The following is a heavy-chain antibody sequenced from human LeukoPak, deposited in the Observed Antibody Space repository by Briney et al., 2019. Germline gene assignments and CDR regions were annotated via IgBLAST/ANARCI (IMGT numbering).Heavy chain of an antibody. V-gene: IGHV3-73*01. CDR2: IRGSGNSFST. CDR1: GFTFSVST. CDR3: ARLLVPSGVSDDL. D-gene: IGHD2-8*01. J-gene: IGHJ5*02. Sequence: VEPGGSLKLSCAASGFTFSVSTIHWVRQASGKGLEWVGRIRGSGNSFSTSYGASVKGRFFISRDDSKSTAFLQMNDLKIEDTAVYYCARLLVPSGVSDDLWGQGTLVTVSS.